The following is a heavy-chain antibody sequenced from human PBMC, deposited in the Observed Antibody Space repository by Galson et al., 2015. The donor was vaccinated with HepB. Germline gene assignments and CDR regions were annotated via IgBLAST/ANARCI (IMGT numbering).Heavy chain of an antibody. V-gene: IGHV1-69*13. J-gene: IGHJ6*02. CDR3: AREREQQYGMDV. Sequence: SVKVSCKASGGTFSSYAISWVRQAPGQGLEWMGGIIPIFGTANYAQKFQGRVTITADESTSTAYMELSSLRSEDTAVYYCAREREQQYGMDVWGQGTTVTVSS. CDR2: IIPIFGTA. CDR1: GGTFSSYA. D-gene: IGHD1-26*01.